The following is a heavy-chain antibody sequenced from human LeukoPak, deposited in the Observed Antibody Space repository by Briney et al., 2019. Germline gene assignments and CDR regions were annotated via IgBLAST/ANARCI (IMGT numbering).Heavy chain of an antibody. CDR1: GGSFSGYY. CDR2: INHSGTT. V-gene: IGHV4-34*01. D-gene: IGHD6-6*01. J-gene: IGHJ5*02. Sequence: SETLSLTCAVYGGSFSGYYWSWIRQPPGKGLEWMGDINHSGTTHYSPPLKSRVTMSVDKSNNHFSLNLHAVTAADTGVYYCARGFTPSSLWFDPWGQGILVTVSS. CDR3: ARGFTPSSLWFDP.